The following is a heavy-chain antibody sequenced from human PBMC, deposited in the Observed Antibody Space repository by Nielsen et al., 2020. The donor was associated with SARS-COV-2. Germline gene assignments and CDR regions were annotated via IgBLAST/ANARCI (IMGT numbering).Heavy chain of an antibody. Sequence: GESLKISCAASGFTFSSYSMNWVRQAPGKGLEWVSSISSSSSYIYYADSVKGRFTISRDNAKNSLYLQMNSLRAEDTAVYYCARDGAYCGGDCLWGQGTLVTVSS. CDR3: ARDGAYCGGDCL. CDR2: ISSSSSYI. J-gene: IGHJ4*02. D-gene: IGHD2-21*02. V-gene: IGHV3-21*01. CDR1: GFTFSSYS.